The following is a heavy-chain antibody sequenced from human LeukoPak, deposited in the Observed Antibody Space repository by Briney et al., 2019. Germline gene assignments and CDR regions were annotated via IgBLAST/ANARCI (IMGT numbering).Heavy chain of an antibody. J-gene: IGHJ4*02. CDR2: ISYDGSNK. D-gene: IGHD4-17*01. CDR1: GFTFSRYG. Sequence: GGSLRLSCAASGFTFSRYGMHWVRQTLGKGLGWVAVISYDGSNKYYADSVKGRFTISRDNSKDTLSLQMNSLRGEDTAVYYCARESPRIRFLDYWGQGTLVTVSS. CDR3: ARESPRIRFLDY. V-gene: IGHV3-30*03.